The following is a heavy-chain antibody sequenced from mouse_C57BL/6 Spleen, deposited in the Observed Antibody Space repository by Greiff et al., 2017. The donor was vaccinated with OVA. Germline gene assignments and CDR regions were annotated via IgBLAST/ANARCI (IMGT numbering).Heavy chain of an antibody. V-gene: IGHV1-15*01. CDR2: IDPETGGT. Sequence: QVQLQQSGAELVRPGASVTLSCKASGYTFTDYEMHWVKQTPVHGLEWIGAIDPETGGTAYNQKFKGKAILTADKSSSTAYMELRSLTSEDSAVYYCTFHSYGSSYYYFDYWGQGTTLTVSS. J-gene: IGHJ2*01. D-gene: IGHD1-1*01. CDR3: TFHSYGSSYYYFDY. CDR1: GYTFTDYE.